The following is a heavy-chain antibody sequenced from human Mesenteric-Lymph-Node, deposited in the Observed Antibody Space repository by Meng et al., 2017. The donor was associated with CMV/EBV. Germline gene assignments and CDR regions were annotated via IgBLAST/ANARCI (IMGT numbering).Heavy chain of an antibody. Sequence: SCKASGYTFTMYGLIWVRQAPGQGLGWVAWIGPYTGNTKYAQKFQGRVTTTTETSTSTAYMELRSLRSDDTAIYYCARADSGSAPDYWGQGTLVTVSS. V-gene: IGHV1-18*01. D-gene: IGHD3-10*01. J-gene: IGHJ4*02. CDR3: ARADSGSAPDY. CDR2: IGPYTGNT. CDR1: GYTFTMYG.